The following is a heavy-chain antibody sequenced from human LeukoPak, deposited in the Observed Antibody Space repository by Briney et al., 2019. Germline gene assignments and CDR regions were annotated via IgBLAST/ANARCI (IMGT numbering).Heavy chain of an antibody. D-gene: IGHD2-2*01. CDR3: ARDRTYQLPWEGFFDY. CDR2: ISYDGRNK. CDR1: GFTFSSYA. Sequence: GGSLRLSCAASGFTFSSYAMHWVRQAPGKGLEWVAVISYDGRNKYYADSVKGRFTISRDNSKNTLYLQMNSLRAEDTAVYYCARDRTYQLPWEGFFDYWGQGTLVTVSS. V-gene: IGHV3-30*04. J-gene: IGHJ4*02.